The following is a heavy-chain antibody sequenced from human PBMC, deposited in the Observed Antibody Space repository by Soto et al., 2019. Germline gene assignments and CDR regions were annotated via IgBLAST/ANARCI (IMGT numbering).Heavy chain of an antibody. CDR3: ARIHRPFLYGSGSYYGIYYYYYGMDV. CDR1: GFSLSNARMG. J-gene: IGHJ6*02. Sequence: SGPTLVNPTETLTLTCTVSGFSLSNARMGVSWIRQPPGKALEWLAHIFSNDEKSYSTSLKSRLTISKDTSKSQVVLTMTNMDPVDTATYYCARIHRPFLYGSGSYYGIYYYYYGMDVWGQGTTVTVSS. D-gene: IGHD3-10*01. V-gene: IGHV2-26*01. CDR2: IFSNDEK.